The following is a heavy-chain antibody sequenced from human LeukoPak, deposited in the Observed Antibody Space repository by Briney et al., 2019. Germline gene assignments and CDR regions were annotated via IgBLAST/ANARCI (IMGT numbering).Heavy chain of an antibody. J-gene: IGHJ5*02. CDR1: GYTFTSYD. D-gene: IGHD2-15*01. CDR3: ARGLWGGYCSGGSCLGFDP. V-gene: IGHV1-8*01. Sequence: APVKVSCKASGYTFTSYDINWVRQATGQGLEWMGWMNPNSGNTGYARKFQGRVTMTRNTSISTAYMELSSLRSEDTAVYYCARGLWGGYCSGGSCLGFDPWGQGTLVTVSS. CDR2: MNPNSGNT.